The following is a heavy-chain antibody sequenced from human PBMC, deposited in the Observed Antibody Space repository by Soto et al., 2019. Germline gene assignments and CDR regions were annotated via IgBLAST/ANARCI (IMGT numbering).Heavy chain of an antibody. J-gene: IGHJ3*02. CDR3: ARDEAYCSGGSCYDDAFDI. V-gene: IGHV3-48*01. D-gene: IGHD2-15*01. CDR2: ISSSSSTI. CDR1: GFTFSSYS. Sequence: EVQLVESGGGLVQPGGSLRLSCAASGFTFSSYSMNWVRQAPGKGLEWVSYISSSSSTIYYADSVKGRFTISRDNAKNSLYLQMNSLRAEDTAVYYCARDEAYCSGGSCYDDAFDIWGQGTMVTVSS.